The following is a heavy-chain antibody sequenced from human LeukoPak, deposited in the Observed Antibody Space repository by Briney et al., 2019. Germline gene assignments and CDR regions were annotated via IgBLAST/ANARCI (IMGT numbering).Heavy chain of an antibody. CDR2: INHSGST. D-gene: IGHD3-10*01. Sequence: SETLSLTCAVYGGSFSDYYWSWIRQPPGKGLEWIGEINHSGSTNYNPSLKSRVTISGDTSKNQFSLKLSSVTAADTAVYYCARVMVRGGAFDIWGQGTMVTVSS. J-gene: IGHJ3*02. CDR1: GGSFSDYY. V-gene: IGHV4-34*01. CDR3: ARVMVRGGAFDI.